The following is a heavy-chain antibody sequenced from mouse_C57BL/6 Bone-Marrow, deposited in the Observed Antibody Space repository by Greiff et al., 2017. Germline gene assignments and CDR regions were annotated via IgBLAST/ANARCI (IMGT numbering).Heavy chain of an antibody. D-gene: IGHD2-5*01. CDR2: IWSGGST. J-gene: IGHJ2*01. V-gene: IGHV2-2*01. CDR1: GFSLTSYG. CDR3: ARQGRYSNYFDY. Sequence: QVQLQQSGPGLVQPSQSLSITCTVSGFSLTSYGVHWVRQSPGKGLEWLGVIWSGGSTDYNAAFISSLSISKDNSKIQVFFKMNSVQADDTAIKYCARQGRYSNYFDYWGQGTTLTVSS.